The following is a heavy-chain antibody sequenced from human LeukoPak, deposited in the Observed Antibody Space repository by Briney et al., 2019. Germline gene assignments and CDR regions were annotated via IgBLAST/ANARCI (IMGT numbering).Heavy chain of an antibody. D-gene: IGHD5-18*01. J-gene: IGHJ6*03. CDR2: INHSGTT. CDR3: ACGALRYSYGRIYFYYYMDV. Sequence: PSETLSLTCAVHRGSFSGYYWSWIRQPPGKGLEWIGEINHSGTTNYNPSLKSRVTISVDTSKNQFSLKLSSVTAADTAVYYCACGALRYSYGRIYFYYYMDVWGKGTTVTVSS. V-gene: IGHV4-34*01. CDR1: RGSFSGYY.